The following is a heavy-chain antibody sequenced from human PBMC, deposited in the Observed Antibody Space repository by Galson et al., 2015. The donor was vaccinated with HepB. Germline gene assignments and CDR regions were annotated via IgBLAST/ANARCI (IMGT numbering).Heavy chain of an antibody. CDR2: IKQDGSEK. Sequence: SLRLSCAASGFPFSSYWMTWVRQAPGKGLEWVANIKQDGSEKYYVDSVKGRFTISRDNAKNSLYLQMNSLRVVDTAVYYCARDATPDYYDTSGYHYLRKGDYGLDVWGQGTTVTVSS. D-gene: IGHD3-22*01. J-gene: IGHJ6*02. CDR3: ARDATPDYYDTSGYHYLRKGDYGLDV. CDR1: GFPFSSYW. V-gene: IGHV3-7*03.